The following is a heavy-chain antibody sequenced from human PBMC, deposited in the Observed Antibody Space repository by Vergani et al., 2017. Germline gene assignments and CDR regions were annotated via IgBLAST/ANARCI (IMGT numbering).Heavy chain of an antibody. CDR3: ARDTAARGY. CDR2: IYSGGST. Sequence: EVQLVESGGGLVQPGGSLRLSCAASGFTVSSHYMGWVRQAPGKGLEWVSVIYSGGSTYYADSVKGRLTISRDNSKNTLYLQMNSLRAGETAVYYWARDTAARGYWGQGTLVTVSS. CDR1: GFTVSSHY. V-gene: IGHV3-66*01. D-gene: IGHD6-13*01. J-gene: IGHJ4*02.